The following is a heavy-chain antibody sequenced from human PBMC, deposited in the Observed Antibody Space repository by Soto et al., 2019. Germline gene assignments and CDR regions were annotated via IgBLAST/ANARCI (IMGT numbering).Heavy chain of an antibody. CDR1: GFTFGDYA. V-gene: IGHV3-9*01. Sequence: GGSLRLSCAASGFTFGDYAMHWVRQAPGKGLEWVSGISWNSGSIGYADSVKGRFTISRDNAKNSLYLQMNSLRAEDTALYYCAKDADSSGWYSDYWGQGTLVTVSS. J-gene: IGHJ4*02. CDR3: AKDADSSGWYSDY. CDR2: ISWNSGSI. D-gene: IGHD6-19*01.